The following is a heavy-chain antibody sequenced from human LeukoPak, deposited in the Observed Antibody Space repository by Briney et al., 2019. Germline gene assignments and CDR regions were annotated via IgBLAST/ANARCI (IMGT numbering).Heavy chain of an antibody. CDR2: IWYDGSNK. J-gene: IGHJ6*02. V-gene: IGHV3-33*01. Sequence: GGSLRLSCAASGFTFSSYGMHWVRQAPGKGLEWVAVIWYDGSNKYYADSVKGRFTISRDNSKNTLYLQMNSLRAEDTAAYYCARDIAVAGPGFYYYYYGMDVWGQGTTVTVSS. CDR1: GFTFSSYG. D-gene: IGHD6-19*01. CDR3: ARDIAVAGPGFYYYYYGMDV.